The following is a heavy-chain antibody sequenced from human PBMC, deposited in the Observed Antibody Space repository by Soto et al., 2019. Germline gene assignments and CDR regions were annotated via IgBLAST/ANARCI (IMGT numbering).Heavy chain of an antibody. CDR2: VSHDGTLY. Sequence: QVQLVESGGGVVQPGRSLRLSCSASGFIYSSCAMHWVRQVPGKGLEWLAVVSHDGTLYPYADSVRGRFTISRDNSRKMLYLQMNSLGPDDTAVYYCGRDRSDTWSFDNWGQGTLVTVSS. CDR3: GRDRSDTWSFDN. V-gene: IGHV3-30*03. J-gene: IGHJ4*02. D-gene: IGHD2-8*02. CDR1: GFIYSSCA.